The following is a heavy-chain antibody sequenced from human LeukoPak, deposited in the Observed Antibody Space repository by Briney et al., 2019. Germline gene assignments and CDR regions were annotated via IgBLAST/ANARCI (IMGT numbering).Heavy chain of an antibody. D-gene: IGHD5-12*01. CDR3: ARDRGYSGYDYDYYYGMDV. CDR1: GGSISSYY. Sequence: SETLSLTCTVSGGSISSYYWSWIRQPPGKGLEWIGHIYYSGSTNYNPSLKSRVTISVDTSKNQFSLKLSSVTAADTAVYYCARDRGYSGYDYDYYYGMDVWGKGTTVTVSS. V-gene: IGHV4-59*01. CDR2: IYYSGST. J-gene: IGHJ6*04.